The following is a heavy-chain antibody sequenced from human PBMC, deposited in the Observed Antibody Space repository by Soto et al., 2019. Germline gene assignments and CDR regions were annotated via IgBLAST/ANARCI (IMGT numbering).Heavy chain of an antibody. D-gene: IGHD5-12*01. J-gene: IGHJ4*02. CDR1: GFIFNGYA. CDR2: ISYDGSNK. CDR3: AREGDGYKYYFDY. V-gene: IGHV3-30-3*01. Sequence: QVQLVESGGGVVQPGRSLRLSCAASGFIFNGYALHWVRQAPGKGLEWVAIISYDGSNKYYADSVKGRFTISRDNSKNTMYLQTNSLRPEDTAVYYCAREGDGYKYYFDYWGQGTLVTVSS.